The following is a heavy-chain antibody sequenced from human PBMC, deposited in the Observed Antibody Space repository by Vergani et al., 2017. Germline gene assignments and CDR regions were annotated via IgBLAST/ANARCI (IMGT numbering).Heavy chain of an antibody. Sequence: QVQLVQSGAEVKKPGASVKVSCKVSGYTLTELSMHWVRQAPGKGLEWMGGFDPEDGETIYAQKFQGRVTITADESTSTAYMELSSLRSEDTAVYYCAREIYYDSRGFDYWGQGTLVTVSS. V-gene: IGHV1-24*01. CDR3: AREIYYDSRGFDY. J-gene: IGHJ4*02. CDR2: FDPEDGET. CDR1: GYTLTELS. D-gene: IGHD3-22*01.